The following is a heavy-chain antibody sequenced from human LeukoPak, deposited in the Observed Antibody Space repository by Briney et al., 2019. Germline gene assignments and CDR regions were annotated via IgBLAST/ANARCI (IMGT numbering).Heavy chain of an antibody. J-gene: IGHJ6*02. CDR2: INPNSRGT. CDR1: GYTFTGYY. V-gene: IGHV1-2*02. D-gene: IGHD2-15*01. Sequence: ASVNDSCKASGYTFTGYYMHWVRQAPGQGLGWMGWINPNSRGTNYAQKFQGRVTMSRDTSMSTAYMELSRLRSDDTAVYYCARGYCSGGSCYYPYYYYGMDVWGQGTTVSVSS. CDR3: ARGYCSGGSCYYPYYYYGMDV.